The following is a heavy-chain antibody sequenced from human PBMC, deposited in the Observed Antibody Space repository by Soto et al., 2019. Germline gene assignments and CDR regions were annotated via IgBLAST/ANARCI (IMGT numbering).Heavy chain of an antibody. D-gene: IGHD5-18*01. V-gene: IGHV3-21*01. CDR3: ARGPDTAMVWSGDY. CDR1: GFTFSSYS. CDR2: ISSSSSYI. J-gene: IGHJ4*02. Sequence: EVQLVESGGGLVKPGGSLRLSCAASGFTFSSYSMNWVRQAPGKGLEWVSSISSSSSYIYYADSVKGRFTISRDNAKNSLYLQMNSLRAEDTAVYYCARGPDTAMVWSGDYWGQGTLVTVSS.